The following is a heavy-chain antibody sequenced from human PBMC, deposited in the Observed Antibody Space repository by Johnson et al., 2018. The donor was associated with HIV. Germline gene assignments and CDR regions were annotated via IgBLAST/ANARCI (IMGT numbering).Heavy chain of an antibody. J-gene: IGHJ3*02. CDR1: GFTFNDYY. Sequence: QVQLVESGGGLVQPGGSLRLSCAASGFTFNDYYMSWIRQAPGKGLEWVSAISGSGDSTYYADSVKGRFTISRDNVKRSLYLQMNSLRVEDTALHYCARVRTGDSSGYHDAFDIWGQGTMVTVSS. D-gene: IGHD3-22*01. V-gene: IGHV3-11*01. CDR3: ARVRTGDSSGYHDAFDI. CDR2: ISGSGDST.